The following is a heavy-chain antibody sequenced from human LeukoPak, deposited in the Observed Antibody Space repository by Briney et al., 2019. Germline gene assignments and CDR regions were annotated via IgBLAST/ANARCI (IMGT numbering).Heavy chain of an antibody. CDR2: IIPIFGTA. CDR1: GGTFSSYA. J-gene: IGHJ6*03. Sequence: SVKVSCKASGGTFSSYAISWVRQAPGQGLEWMGGIIPIFGTANYARKFQGRVTITAGESTSTAYMELSSLRSEDTAEYYCVRGGYSYGLSKGNYYYMDVWGKGTTVTASS. CDR3: VRGGYSYGLSKGNYYYMDV. D-gene: IGHD5-18*01. V-gene: IGHV1-69*13.